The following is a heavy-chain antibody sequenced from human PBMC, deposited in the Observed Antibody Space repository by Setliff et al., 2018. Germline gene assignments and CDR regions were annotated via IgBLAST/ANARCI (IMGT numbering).Heavy chain of an antibody. CDR2: IDPSDSQT. D-gene: IGHD3-22*01. J-gene: IGHJ4*02. CDR1: GYSFAGYW. Sequence: GASLKISCKGSGYSFAGYWITWVRQKPGKGLEWMGRIDPSDSQTYYSPSFRGHVTISVTKSITTVFLQWSSLRASDTAMYYCARQIYDSDTGPNFQYYFDSWGQGTPVTVSS. V-gene: IGHV5-10-1*01. CDR3: ARQIYDSDTGPNFQYYFDS.